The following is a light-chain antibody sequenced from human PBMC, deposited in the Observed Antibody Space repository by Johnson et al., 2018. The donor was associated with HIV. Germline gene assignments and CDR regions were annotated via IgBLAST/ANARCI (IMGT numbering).Light chain of an antibody. V-gene: IGLV1-51*02. J-gene: IGLJ1*01. CDR2: ENN. Sequence: QLVLTQPPSVSAAPGQKVTISCSGSSSNIGNSYVCWYQQFPGTAPKLLIYENNKRPSGVPDRFSDSKSGTSATLGITGLPTGDEADYYCGTWDSSLSAYVFGTGTKVTVL. CDR1: SSNIGNSY. CDR3: GTWDSSLSAYV.